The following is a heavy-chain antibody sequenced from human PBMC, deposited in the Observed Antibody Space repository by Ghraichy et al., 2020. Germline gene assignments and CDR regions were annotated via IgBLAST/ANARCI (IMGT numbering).Heavy chain of an antibody. CDR3: ARSVGAYCGGDCYPWFDP. D-gene: IGHD2-21*02. CDR2: INHSGST. CDR1: GGSFSGYY. J-gene: IGHJ5*02. Sequence: SETLSLTCAVYGGSFSGYYWSWIRQPPGKGLEWIGEINHSGSTNYNPSLKSRVTISVDTSKNQFSLKLSSVTAADTAVYYCARSVGAYCGGDCYPWFDPWGQGTLVTVSS. V-gene: IGHV4-34*01.